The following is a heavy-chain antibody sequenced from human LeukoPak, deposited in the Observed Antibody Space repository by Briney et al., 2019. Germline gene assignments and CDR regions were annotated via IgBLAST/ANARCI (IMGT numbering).Heavy chain of an antibody. CDR2: IYHSGST. J-gene: IGHJ5*02. D-gene: IGHD2-8*02. V-gene: IGHV4-38-2*01. CDR1: GYSISSGYY. Sequence: SETLSLTCAVSGYSISSGYYWGWIGQPPGRGLEWIGSIYHSGSTYYNPSLKSRVTISVDTSKNQFSLKLSSVTAADTAVYYCARVSTGWFDPWGQGTLVTVSS. CDR3: ARVSTGWFDP.